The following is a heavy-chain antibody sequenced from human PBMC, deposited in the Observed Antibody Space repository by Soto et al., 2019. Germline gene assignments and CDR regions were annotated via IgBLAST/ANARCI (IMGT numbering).Heavy chain of an antibody. CDR3: ARDKERSYYAMDV. V-gene: IGHV1-46*01. CDR2: IDPSGKNT. J-gene: IGHJ6*02. D-gene: IGHD3-16*01. Sequence: ASVKVSCKASGYSFTSYYINWVRQAPGQGLEWMGIIDPSGKNTKKAQKFQGRVTMTSDSSTSTVYLELSSLRSDDTAVYNCARDKERSYYAMDVWGQGTTVTVSS. CDR1: GYSFTSYY.